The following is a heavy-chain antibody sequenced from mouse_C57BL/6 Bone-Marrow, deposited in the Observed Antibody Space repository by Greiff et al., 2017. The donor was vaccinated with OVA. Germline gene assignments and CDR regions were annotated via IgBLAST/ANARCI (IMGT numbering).Heavy chain of an antibody. D-gene: IGHD1-2*01. CDR1: GFTIKDDY. CDR2: IDPENGDT. V-gene: IGHV14-4*01. CDR3: TTCDYYGVCYAMDY. Sequence: DVKLVESGAELVRPGASVKLSCTASGFTIKDDYMHWVKQTPEQGLEWIGWIDPENGDTEYASTFQGTATITADPASNTAYLQLSSLTSEDTAVYYCTTCDYYGVCYAMDYWGQGTSVTVSS. J-gene: IGHJ4*01.